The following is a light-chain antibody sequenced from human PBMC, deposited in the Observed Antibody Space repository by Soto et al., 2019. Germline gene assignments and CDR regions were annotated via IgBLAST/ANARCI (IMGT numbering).Light chain of an antibody. V-gene: IGKV2-30*02. Sequence: DVVMTQSPLSLPVTLGQPASISCRSSQSLIHSDGNTSLNWFQQRPGQSPRRLIYKVSDRDSGVPDRFSGSGSGTDFTLKISRVEAEDVGVYYCMQGTHWLWPFGQGTEVEIK. CDR2: KVS. CDR1: QSLIHSDGNTS. CDR3: MQGTHWLWP. J-gene: IGKJ1*01.